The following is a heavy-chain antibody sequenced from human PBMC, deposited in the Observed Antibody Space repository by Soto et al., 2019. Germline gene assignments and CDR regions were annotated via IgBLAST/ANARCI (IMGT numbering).Heavy chain of an antibody. CDR3: ARDRGASSGFLNYYYYYGMDV. D-gene: IGHD3-22*01. J-gene: IGHJ6*02. CDR2: ISSSSSYI. V-gene: IGHV3-21*01. Sequence: PGGSLRLSCGASGFTFSSYSMNWVRQAPGKGLEWVSSISSSSSYIYYADSVKGRFTISRDNAKNSLYLQMNSLRAEDTAVYYCARDRGASSGFLNYYYYYGMDVWGQGTTVTVSS. CDR1: GFTFSSYS.